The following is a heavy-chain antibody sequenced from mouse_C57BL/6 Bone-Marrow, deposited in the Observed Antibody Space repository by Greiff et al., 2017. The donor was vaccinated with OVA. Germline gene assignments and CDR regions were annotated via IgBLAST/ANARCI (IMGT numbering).Heavy chain of an antibody. CDR3: ARDGYDVEGFAY. V-gene: IGHV1-26*01. D-gene: IGHD2-2*01. CDR2: INPNNGGT. J-gene: IGHJ3*01. CDR1: GYTFTDYY. Sequence: EVKLQQSGPELVKPGASVKISCKASGYTFTDYYMNWVKQSHGKSLEWIGDINPNNGGTSYNQKFKGKATLTVDKSSSTAYMELRSLTSEDSAVYYCARDGYDVEGFAYWGQGTLVTVSA.